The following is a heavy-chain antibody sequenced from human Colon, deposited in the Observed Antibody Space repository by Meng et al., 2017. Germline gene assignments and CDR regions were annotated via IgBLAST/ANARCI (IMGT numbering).Heavy chain of an antibody. D-gene: IGHD2-21*02. CDR2: INNSGTT. J-gene: IGHJ4*02. Sequence: QVQLQQWGAGLVKPSETLSLTCAVYGESFSGYYWSWIRQPPGKGLEWIGGINNSGTTDYNPSLKSRVTMSVATSKKQFSLKLSSVTAADTALYYCRLAYCDSDCGDYWGQGTLVTVSS. V-gene: IGHV4-34*01. CDR3: RLAYCDSDCGDY. CDR1: GESFSGYY.